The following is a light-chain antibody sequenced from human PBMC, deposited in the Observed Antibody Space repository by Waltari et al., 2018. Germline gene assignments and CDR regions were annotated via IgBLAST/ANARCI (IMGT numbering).Light chain of an antibody. CDR2: DTN. CDR3: GTWDSSLNIGV. V-gene: IGLV1-51*01. J-gene: IGLJ3*02. CDR1: SFNIGNHY. Sequence: QSVLTQPPSVSAAPGQKVTISCSGTSFNIGNHYVSWYQQLPGTAPKLLIYDTNKRHSGIPDRFSGSKSGTSATLGITGRQTEDEADYYCGTWDSSLNIGVFGGGTKVTVL.